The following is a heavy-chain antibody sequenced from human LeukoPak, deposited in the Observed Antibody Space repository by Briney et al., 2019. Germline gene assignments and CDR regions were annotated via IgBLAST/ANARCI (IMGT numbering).Heavy chain of an antibody. CDR3: ARVVGDDIVVVPAARTFDY. J-gene: IGHJ4*02. V-gene: IGHV4-34*01. D-gene: IGHD2-2*01. CDR1: GGSFSGYY. CDR2: INHSGST. Sequence: PSETLSLTCAVYGGSFSGYYWSWIRQPPGKGLEWIGEINHSGSTNCNPSLKSRVTISVDTSKNQFSLKLSSVTAADTAVYYCARVVGDDIVVVPAARTFDYWGQGTLVTVSS.